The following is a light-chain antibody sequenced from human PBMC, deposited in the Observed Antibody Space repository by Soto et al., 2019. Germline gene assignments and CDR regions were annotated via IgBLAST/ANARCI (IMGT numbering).Light chain of an antibody. CDR2: SSS. CDR1: QSIISY. CDR3: QQTYSTLT. J-gene: IGKJ4*01. V-gene: IGKV1-39*01. Sequence: DIQITQSPSSLSASVGDRVTIACRASQSIISYLSWYQHKPGKAPKVLIYSSSILQSGVPSRFSGSGSGTDFTLTITSLQPEDFATYYCQQTYSTLTFGGGTKVDIK.